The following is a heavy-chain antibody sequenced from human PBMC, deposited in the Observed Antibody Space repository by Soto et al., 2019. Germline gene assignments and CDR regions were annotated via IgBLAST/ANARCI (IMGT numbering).Heavy chain of an antibody. CDR2: IYYSGST. CDR1: GGSVSSGSYY. V-gene: IGHV4-61*01. D-gene: IGHD5-18*01. CDR3: AREAGYGYGMDV. Sequence: PSETLSLTCTVSGGSVSSGSYYWSWIRQPPGKGLEWIGYIYYSGSTNYNPSLKSRVTISVDTSKNQFSLKLSSVTAADTAVYYCAREAGYGYGMDVWGQGTTVTVSS. J-gene: IGHJ6*02.